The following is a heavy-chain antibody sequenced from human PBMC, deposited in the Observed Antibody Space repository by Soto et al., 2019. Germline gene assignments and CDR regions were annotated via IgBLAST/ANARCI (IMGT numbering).Heavy chain of an antibody. CDR3: AAFTLKTGTRPEYYYYGMDV. CDR1: AFAFTGSA. CDR2: IVVGSGNT. D-gene: IGHD1-1*01. V-gene: IGHV1-58*01. Sequence: SVKVSYKSYAFAFTGSALQWVRQARRQRLEWIGWIVVGSGNTNYAQKFQERVTITRDMSTSTAYMELSSLRSEDTAVYYCAAFTLKTGTRPEYYYYGMDVWGQGTTVTVSS. J-gene: IGHJ6*02.